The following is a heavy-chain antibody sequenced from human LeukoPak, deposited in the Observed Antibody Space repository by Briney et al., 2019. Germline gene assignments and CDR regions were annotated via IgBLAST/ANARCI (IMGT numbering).Heavy chain of an antibody. V-gene: IGHV3-53*01. CDR2: IYSGGST. D-gene: IGHD1/OR15-1a*01. J-gene: IGHJ3*02. CDR3: AKVATPNTLDALDI. Sequence: GGSLRLSCAASGFTVSSNYMSWVRQAPGKGLEWVSVIYSGGSTYYADSVKGRFTISRDNSKSTVHLQMDGLRVDDTAVYYCAKVATPNTLDALDIWGQGTMVTVSS. CDR1: GFTVSSNY.